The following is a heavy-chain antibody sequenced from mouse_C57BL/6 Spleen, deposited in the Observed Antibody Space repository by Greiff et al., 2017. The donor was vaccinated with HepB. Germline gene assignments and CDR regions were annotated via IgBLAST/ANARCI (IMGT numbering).Heavy chain of an antibody. D-gene: IGHD2-1*01. CDR1: GYTFTDYN. J-gene: IGHJ4*01. CDR3: ARGFYYGNYDAMDY. V-gene: IGHV1-18*01. Sequence: VQLQQSGPELVKPGASVKIPCKASGYTFTDYNMDWVKQSHGKSLEWIGDINPNNGGTIYNQKFKGKATLTVDKSSSTAYMELRSLTSEDTAVYYCARGFYYGNYDAMDYWGQGTSVTVSS. CDR2: INPNNGGT.